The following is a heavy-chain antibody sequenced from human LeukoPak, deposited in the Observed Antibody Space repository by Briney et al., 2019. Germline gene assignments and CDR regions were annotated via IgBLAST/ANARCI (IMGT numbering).Heavy chain of an antibody. CDR2: IYYSGST. V-gene: IGHV4-31*03. J-gene: IGHJ3*02. CDR1: GGSISSGGYY. D-gene: IGHD1-7*01. CDR3: ASNWNYEGGAFDI. Sequence: SETLSLTCTVSGGSISSGGYYWSWVRQHPGKGLEWIGYIYYSGSTYYNPSLKSRVTISVDTSKNQFSLKLSSVTAADTAVYYCASNWNYEGGAFDIWGQGTMVTVSS.